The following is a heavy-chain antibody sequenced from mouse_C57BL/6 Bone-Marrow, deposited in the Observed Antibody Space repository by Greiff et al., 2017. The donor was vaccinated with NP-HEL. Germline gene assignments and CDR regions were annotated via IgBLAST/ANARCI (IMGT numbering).Heavy chain of an antibody. CDR3: ARWIKYYFDY. J-gene: IGHJ2*01. V-gene: IGHV1-69*01. CDR1: GYTFTSYW. CDR2: IDPSDSYP. D-gene: IGHD2-4*01. Sequence: QVQLQQPGAELVMPGASVKLSCKASGYTFTSYWMHWVKQRPGQGLEWIGEIDPSDSYPNYNQKFKGKSTLTVDKSSSTAYMQLSSLTSEDSAVYYCARWIKYYFDYWGQGTTLTVSS.